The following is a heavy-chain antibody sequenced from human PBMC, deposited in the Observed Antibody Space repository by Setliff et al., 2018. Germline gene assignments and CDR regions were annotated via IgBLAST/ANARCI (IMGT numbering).Heavy chain of an antibody. D-gene: IGHD3-3*01. CDR3: AREVWNYYDKSWSGYADH. V-gene: IGHV3-7*03. J-gene: IGHJ4*02. CDR1: GFIISDYR. CDR2: IRQDGTNK. Sequence: QPGGSLRLSCVASGFIISDYRMTWVRQAPGKGLEWVADIRQDGTNKYYADSVKGRFTISRDNAKNSLYLQMNSLRAEDTALYYCAREVWNYYDKSWSGYADHWGQGTLVTVSS.